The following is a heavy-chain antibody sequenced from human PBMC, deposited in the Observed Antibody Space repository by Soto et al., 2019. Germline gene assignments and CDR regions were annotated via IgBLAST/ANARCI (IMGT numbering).Heavy chain of an antibody. J-gene: IGHJ4*02. V-gene: IGHV1-24*01. CDR3: ATGGTIFGVVITNYLDY. Sequence: ASVKVSCKVSGYTLTELSMHWVRQAPGKGLEWMGGFDPEDGETIYAQKFQGRVTMTEDTSTDTAYMELSSLRSEDTAVYYCATGGTIFGVVITNYLDYWGQGTLVTGSS. CDR1: GYTLTELS. D-gene: IGHD3-3*01. CDR2: FDPEDGET.